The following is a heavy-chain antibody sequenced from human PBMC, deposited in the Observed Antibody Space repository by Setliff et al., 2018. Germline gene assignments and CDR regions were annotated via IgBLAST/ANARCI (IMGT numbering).Heavy chain of an antibody. J-gene: IGHJ4*02. CDR1: GYTFTGYY. Sequence: GASVKVSCKASGYTFTGYYMHWVRQAPGQGLEWMGRINPNSGGTNYAQKFQGRVTMTRDTPISTAYMELSRLRSDDTAVYYCARAWYYNFWSGSQIEYWGQGTLVTVSS. CDR2: INPNSGGT. CDR3: ARAWYYNFWSGSQIEY. V-gene: IGHV1-2*06. D-gene: IGHD3-3*01.